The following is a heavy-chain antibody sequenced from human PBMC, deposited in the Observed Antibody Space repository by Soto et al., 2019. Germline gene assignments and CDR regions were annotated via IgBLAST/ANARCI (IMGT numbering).Heavy chain of an antibody. V-gene: IGHV1-3*01. Sequence: QVQLVQSGAEVKKPGASVKVSCKASGYTFTSYAMHWVRQAPGQRLEGMGWINAGNGNTKYSQKFQGRVTITRDTSASTAYMELSSLRSEDTAVYYCARGGCSGGSCYWGYWGQGTLVTVSS. CDR3: ARGGCSGGSCYWGY. D-gene: IGHD2-15*01. CDR1: GYTFTSYA. CDR2: INAGNGNT. J-gene: IGHJ4*02.